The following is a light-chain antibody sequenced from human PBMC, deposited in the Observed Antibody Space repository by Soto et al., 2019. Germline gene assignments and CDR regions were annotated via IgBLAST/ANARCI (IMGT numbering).Light chain of an antibody. V-gene: IGLV2-14*01. J-gene: IGLJ2*01. Sequence: QSVLTQPASVSGSPGQSITLSCTGTSSDVGGYNYVSWYQQHPGKAPKLMIYDVSNRPSGVSNRFSGSKSGNTASLTICGLQAEDEADYYCSSYTSSSTPVVFGGGTKLPVL. CDR2: DVS. CDR3: SSYTSSSTPVV. CDR1: SSDVGGYNY.